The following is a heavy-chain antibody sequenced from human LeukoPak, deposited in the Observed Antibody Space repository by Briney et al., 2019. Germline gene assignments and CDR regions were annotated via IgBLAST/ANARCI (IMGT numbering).Heavy chain of an antibody. CDR2: ISANDGNT. Sequence: ASVKVSCKASGYTFTSYGISWVRQAPGQGLEWMGWISANDGNTDYPQKLQGRVTMTTDTSTSTAYMELRSLRSDDTAVYYCARDPRVTTFDYWGQGTLVTVSS. D-gene: IGHD4-11*01. CDR1: GYTFTSYG. J-gene: IGHJ4*02. CDR3: ARDPRVTTFDY. V-gene: IGHV1-18*01.